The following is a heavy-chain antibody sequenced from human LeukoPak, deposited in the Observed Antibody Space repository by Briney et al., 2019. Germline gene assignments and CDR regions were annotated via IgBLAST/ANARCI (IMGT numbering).Heavy chain of an antibody. CDR2: IEPNSGGA. CDR1: GYTFTVKF. V-gene: IGHV1-2*02. D-gene: IGHD3-22*01. Sequence: ASVKVSCKTSGYTFTVKFLHWLRQAPGQGLEWMAGIEPNSGGAVYGQKFRGRVTVTRDASVSTAYMELSSLRSDDTAMYYCAIENKYDSSGFSKAFDYWGQETLVTVSS. CDR3: AIENKYDSSGFSKAFDY. J-gene: IGHJ4*02.